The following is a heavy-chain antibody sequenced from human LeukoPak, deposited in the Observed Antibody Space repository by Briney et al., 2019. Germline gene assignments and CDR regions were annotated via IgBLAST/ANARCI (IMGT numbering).Heavy chain of an antibody. V-gene: IGHV2-5*02. D-gene: IGHD6-13*01. CDR2: IYWDDDK. CDR1: GFSLSTSGVG. J-gene: IGHJ4*02. Sequence: SGPTLVKPTQTLTLTCTFSGFSLSTSGVGVGWIRQPPGKALEWLAPIYWDDDKRYSPSLKSRLTITKDTSKNQVVLTMTNMDPVDTATYYCAHRPNSGYSSSWFDYWGQGTLVTVSS. CDR3: AHRPNSGYSSSWFDY.